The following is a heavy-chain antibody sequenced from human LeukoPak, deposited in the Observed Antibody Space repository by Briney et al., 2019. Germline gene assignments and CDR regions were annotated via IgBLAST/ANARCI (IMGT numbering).Heavy chain of an antibody. CDR1: GYSFTSYW. CDR2: IYPGDPDT. V-gene: IGHV5-51*01. Sequence: GESLKISCKGSGYSFTSYWIGWVRQMPGKGLEWMGIIYPGDPDTRYSPSFQGQVTISADKSISTAYLQWSSLKASDTAMYCCARLSEIAVAEDSWFDPWGQGTLVTVSS. D-gene: IGHD6-19*01. J-gene: IGHJ5*02. CDR3: ARLSEIAVAEDSWFDP.